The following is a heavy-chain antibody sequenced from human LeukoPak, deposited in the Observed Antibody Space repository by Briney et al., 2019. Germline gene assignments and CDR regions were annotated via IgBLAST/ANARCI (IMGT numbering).Heavy chain of an antibody. CDR3: AREVTGIAAYYYYGIDV. Sequence: SETLSLTCTVSGGSISSSSYYWGWIRQPPGKGLEWIGTIHYSGSTYYNMSLKSRVTISVDTSKNHFSLKLTSVTAADTAVYYCAREVTGIAAYYYYGIDVWGQGTTVTVSS. CDR2: IHYSGST. V-gene: IGHV4-39*07. J-gene: IGHJ6*02. D-gene: IGHD6-13*01. CDR1: GGSISSSSYY.